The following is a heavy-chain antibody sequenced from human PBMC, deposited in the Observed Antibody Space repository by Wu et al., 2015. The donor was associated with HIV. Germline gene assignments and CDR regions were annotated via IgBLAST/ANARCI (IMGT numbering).Heavy chain of an antibody. CDR2: IIPMFGTA. V-gene: IGHV1-69*05. CDR3: ATPLEAHGDPRRNDYFTMDI. Sequence: QVQLVQSGAEVKKAGSSVKVSCKASGGSFSSNTTTWVRQAPGHGLEWMGEIIPMFGTAKYAKKFQGRVTLTTDESTSTAYMELRSLRSEDSAVYYCATPLEAHGDPRRNDYFTMDIWGQGTTVTVSS. J-gene: IGHJ6*02. D-gene: IGHD1-1*01. CDR1: GGSFSSNT.